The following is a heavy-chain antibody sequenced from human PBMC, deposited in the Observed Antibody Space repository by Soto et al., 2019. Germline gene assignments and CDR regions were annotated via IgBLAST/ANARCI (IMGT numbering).Heavy chain of an antibody. D-gene: IGHD3-3*01. J-gene: IGHJ5*02. V-gene: IGHV4-34*01. CDR3: ARGRYSDFWSGPRSSGGWFDP. CDR1: GGSFSGYY. CDR2: INHSGST. Sequence: PAETLSLTCAVYGGSFSGYYWSWIRQAPGKGLEWVGEINHSGSTNYDPSLKRRVTISGDTTNNQYSQKLSSVTAADTAADYCARGRYSDFWSGPRSSGGWFDPWGQGTLVTVSS.